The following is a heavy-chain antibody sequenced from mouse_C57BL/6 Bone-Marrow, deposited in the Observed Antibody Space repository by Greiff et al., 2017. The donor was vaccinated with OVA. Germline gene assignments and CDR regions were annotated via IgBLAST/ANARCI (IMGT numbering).Heavy chain of an antibody. CDR1: GYTFTDYY. Sequence: VQLQQSGPELVKPGASVKISCKASGYTFTDYYMNWVKQSHGKSLEWIGDINPNNGGTSYNQKFKGKATLTVDKSSSTAYMELRSLTSEDSAVYYCAREGYSYWGQGTTLTVSS. CDR2: INPNNGGT. D-gene: IGHD2-14*01. J-gene: IGHJ2*01. CDR3: AREGYSY. V-gene: IGHV1-26*01.